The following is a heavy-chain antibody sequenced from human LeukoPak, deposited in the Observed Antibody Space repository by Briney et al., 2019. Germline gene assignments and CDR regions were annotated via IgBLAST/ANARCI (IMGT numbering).Heavy chain of an antibody. CDR1: GFTFSSYA. D-gene: IGHD4-17*01. Sequence: GGSLRLSCAASGFTFSSYAMSWVRQAPGKGLEWVSAISGNGGSTYYADSVKGRFTISRDNSKNTLYLQMNSLRAEDTAVYYCAKTAYGDYVRAWFDPGGEGTLVTVHS. CDR3: AKTAYGDYVRAWFDP. CDR2: ISGNGGST. V-gene: IGHV3-23*01. J-gene: IGHJ5*02.